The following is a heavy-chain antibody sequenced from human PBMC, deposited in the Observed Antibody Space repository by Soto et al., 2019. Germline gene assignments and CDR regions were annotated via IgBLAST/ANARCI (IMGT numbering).Heavy chain of an antibody. CDR3: TSGLEGFGAFDI. D-gene: IGHD3-10*01. CDR2: IRSKANSYAT. J-gene: IGHJ3*02. Sequence: GGSLRLSCAASGFTFSGSAMHWVRQASGKGLEWVGRIRSKANSYATAYAASVKGRFTISRDDSKNTAYLQMNSLKTEDTAVYYCTSGLEGFGAFDIWGQGTMVTVSS. V-gene: IGHV3-73*01. CDR1: GFTFSGSA.